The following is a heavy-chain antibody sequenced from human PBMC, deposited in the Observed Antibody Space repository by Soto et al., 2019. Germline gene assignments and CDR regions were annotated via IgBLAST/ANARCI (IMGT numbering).Heavy chain of an antibody. CDR2: VSDNGGSRGGT. CDR3: ASAKAVVIAALGI. Sequence: GGSLRLSCTASGFMFNNSAMTWVRQAPGQGLQWVASVSDNGGSRGGTYYADSVKGRFTISRDNSKNTLYLQLDSLTGADTAVYYCASAKAVVIAALGIWGQGTMVTVSS. CDR1: GFMFNNSA. D-gene: IGHD2-21*01. V-gene: IGHV3-23*01. J-gene: IGHJ3*02.